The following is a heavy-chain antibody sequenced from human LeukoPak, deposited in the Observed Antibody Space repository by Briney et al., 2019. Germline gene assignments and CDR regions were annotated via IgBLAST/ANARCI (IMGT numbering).Heavy chain of an antibody. V-gene: IGHV4-61*02. Sequence: PSETLSLTCTVSGGSISSGSYYWSWIRQPAGKGLEWIGRIYTSGSTNYNPSLKSRVTISVDTSKNQFSLKLSSVTAADTAVYYCAREEYTSIAAAGTVDYWGQGTLVTVSS. CDR1: GGSISSGSYY. CDR2: IYTSGST. J-gene: IGHJ4*02. D-gene: IGHD6-13*01. CDR3: AREEYTSIAAAGTVDY.